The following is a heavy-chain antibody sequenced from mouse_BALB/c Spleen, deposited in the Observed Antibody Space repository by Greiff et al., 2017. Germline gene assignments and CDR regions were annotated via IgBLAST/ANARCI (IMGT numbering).Heavy chain of an antibody. CDR1: GYTFTSYV. CDR2: INPYNDGT. CDR3: ARYLGRVYWYFDV. V-gene: IGHV1-14*01. J-gene: IGHJ1*01. Sequence: EVKLQESGPELVKPGASVKMSCKASGYTFTSYVMHWVKQKPGQGLEWIGYINPYNDGTKYNEKFKGKATLTSDKSSSTAYMELSSLTSEDSAVYYCARYLGRVYWYFDVWGAGTTVTVSS. D-gene: IGHD4-1*01.